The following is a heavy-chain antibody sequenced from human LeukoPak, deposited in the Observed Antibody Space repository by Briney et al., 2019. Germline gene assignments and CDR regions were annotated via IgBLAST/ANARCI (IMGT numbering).Heavy chain of an antibody. CDR1: GFTFSSYA. CDR2: IRYNGNNQ. D-gene: IGHD2-2*01. J-gene: IGHJ4*02. CDR3: ARSRASTFDY. V-gene: IGHV3-30*02. Sequence: PGGSLRLSCAASGFTFSSYAIHWVRQAPGKGLEWVAFIRYNGNNQYYADSVKGRFTISRDNAKNTLYLQMNSLRAEDTAVYYCARSRASTFDYWGQGTLVTVSS.